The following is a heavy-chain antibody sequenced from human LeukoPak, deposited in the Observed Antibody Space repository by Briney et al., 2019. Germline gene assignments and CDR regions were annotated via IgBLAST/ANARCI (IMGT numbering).Heavy chain of an antibody. Sequence: GGSLRLSGAASGFTFTSYGMHWLRQAPGKGREGGAVIWYDGSNKFYADSVKGRFTISRDDSTNTVYLQMDSLRDGDTDVYSCARDKGTAADLFDYWGQGTLVTVSS. J-gene: IGHJ4*02. V-gene: IGHV3-33*01. CDR1: GFTFTSYG. CDR3: ARDKGTAADLFDY. D-gene: IGHD6-13*01. CDR2: IWYDGSNK.